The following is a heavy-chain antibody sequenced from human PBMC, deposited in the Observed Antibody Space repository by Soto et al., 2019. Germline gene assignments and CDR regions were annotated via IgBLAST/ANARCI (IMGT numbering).Heavy chain of an antibody. D-gene: IGHD4-17*01. Sequence: QVQLVESGGGVVQPGRSLRLSCAASGFTFSSYAISWVRQAPGQGLEWMGGIIPIFGTANYAQKFQGRVTITADESTSTAYMELSSLRSEDTAVYYCARLGQKGTVTTFYSYWGQGTLVTVSS. CDR1: GFTFSSYA. V-gene: IGHV1-69*01. CDR3: ARLGQKGTVTTFYSY. CDR2: IIPIFGTA. J-gene: IGHJ4*02.